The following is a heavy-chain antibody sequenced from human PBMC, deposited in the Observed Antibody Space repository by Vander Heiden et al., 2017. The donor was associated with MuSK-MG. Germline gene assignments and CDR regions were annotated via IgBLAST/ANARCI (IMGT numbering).Heavy chain of an antibody. CDR3: ARDKNSGYSSKYNWFDP. J-gene: IGHJ5*02. CDR1: GYTFTGYY. V-gene: IGHV1-2*02. D-gene: IGHD6-13*01. Sequence: QVQLVQSGAEVKKPGASVKVSCKASGYTFTGYYMHWVRQAPGQGLEWMGWINPNSGGTNYAQKFQGRVTMTRDTSISTAYMELSRLRSDDTAVYYCARDKNSGYSSKYNWFDPWGQGTLVTVSS. CDR2: INPNSGGT.